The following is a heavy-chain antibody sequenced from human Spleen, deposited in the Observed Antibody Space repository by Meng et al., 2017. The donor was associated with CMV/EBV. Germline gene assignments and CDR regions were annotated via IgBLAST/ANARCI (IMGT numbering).Heavy chain of an antibody. D-gene: IGHD3-10*01. V-gene: IGHV3-21*01. CDR2: ISSSSSYI. Sequence: GGPLRLSCAASDFIFSTFSMNWVRQAPGKGLEWVSHISSSSSYIYYADSVKGRFTISRDNSKKSLFLQIHSLRAEDTAVYYCARERPMVRGNFPHNYYGMDVWGQGTTVTVSS. CDR3: ARERPMVRGNFPHNYYGMDV. CDR1: DFIFSTFS. J-gene: IGHJ6*02.